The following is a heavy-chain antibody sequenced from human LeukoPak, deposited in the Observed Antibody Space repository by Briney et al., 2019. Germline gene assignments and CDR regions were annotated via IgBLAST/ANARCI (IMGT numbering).Heavy chain of an antibody. CDR2: INHTRST. CDR3: ARGSRYGWNHYGWSDP. CDR1: GWSFSGYY. Sequence: PSETLSLTCAVSGWSFSGYYWSWIRQPPGKGLEWIGEINHTRSTNYNPSDKSRHTISLDTSTNQFSPKLSSVTAADTAVLYCARGSRYGWNHYGWSDPWGQGTLVTVSS. V-gene: IGHV4-34*01. D-gene: IGHD5-18*01. J-gene: IGHJ5*02.